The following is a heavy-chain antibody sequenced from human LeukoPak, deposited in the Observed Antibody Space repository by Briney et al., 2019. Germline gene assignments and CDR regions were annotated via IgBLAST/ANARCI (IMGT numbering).Heavy chain of an antibody. CDR2: IIPIFGPA. D-gene: IGHD3-3*01. CDR1: GGTFSSYA. V-gene: IGHV1-69*01. CDR3: ASLDYDFWFRDAFDI. Sequence: SVKVSCKASGGTFSSYAISWVRQAPGQGLEWMGGIIPIFGPANYAQKFQGRVTITADESTSTAYMELSSLRSEDTAVYYCASLDYDFWFRDAFDIWGQGTMVTVSS. J-gene: IGHJ3*02.